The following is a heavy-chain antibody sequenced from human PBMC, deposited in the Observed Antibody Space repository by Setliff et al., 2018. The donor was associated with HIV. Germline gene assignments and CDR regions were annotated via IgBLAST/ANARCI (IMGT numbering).Heavy chain of an antibody. J-gene: IGHJ6*03. D-gene: IGHD3-3*01. CDR2: INHSGST. V-gene: IGHV4-34*01. Sequence: SETLSLTCAVYGGSLSGYHWSWIRQSPEKGLEWIGEINHSGSTNYNPSLKSRVTISLDTSKNQFSLKLSSVTAADTAVYYCARARFWSGYYTGDNYYYMDVWGKGTTVTVSS. CDR3: ARARFWSGYYTGDNYYYMDV. CDR1: GGSLSGYH.